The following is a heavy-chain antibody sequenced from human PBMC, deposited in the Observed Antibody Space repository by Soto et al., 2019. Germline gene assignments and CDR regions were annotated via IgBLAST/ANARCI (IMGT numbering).Heavy chain of an antibody. D-gene: IGHD4-17*01. CDR1: GFTFSSYN. CDR3: ARDHRHGDYLTGSLC. CDR2: ISSSSSTI. J-gene: IGHJ4*02. Sequence: GGSLRLSCAASGFTFSSYNMNWVRQAPGKGLEWVSYISSSSSTIDYADSVKGRFTISRDNAKNSLYLQMNSLRDEDTGVYYCARDHRHGDYLTGSLCWGRGTLVTVSS. V-gene: IGHV3-48*02.